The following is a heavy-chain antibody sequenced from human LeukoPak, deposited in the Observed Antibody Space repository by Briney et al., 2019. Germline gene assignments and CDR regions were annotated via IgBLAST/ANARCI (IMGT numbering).Heavy chain of an antibody. J-gene: IGHJ3*02. CDR2: ISSSSSYI. CDR1: GFTFSSYG. Sequence: KAGGSLRLSCAASGFTFSSYGMHWVRQAPGKGLEWVSSISSSSSYIYYADSVKGRFTTSRDNAKNSLYLQMNSLRAEDTAVYYCAGRSTVTTSGAFDIWGQGTMVTVSS. D-gene: IGHD4-17*01. CDR3: AGRSTVTTSGAFDI. V-gene: IGHV3-21*01.